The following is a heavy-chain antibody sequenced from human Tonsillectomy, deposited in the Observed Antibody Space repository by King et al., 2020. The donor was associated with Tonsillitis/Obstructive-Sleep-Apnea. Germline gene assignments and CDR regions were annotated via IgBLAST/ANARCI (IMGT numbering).Heavy chain of an antibody. V-gene: IGHV4-59*11. CDR3: AMEYDNLDAFDI. CDR1: GGSISNHY. J-gene: IGHJ3*02. D-gene: IGHD3-3*01. Sequence: VQLQESGPGLVKPSETLSLTCTVSGGSISNHYWNWIRQPPGKGLEWIGYIYYSESTNYNPSFKSRVTISVDTSKNQFSLKLNSVTAADTAMYYCAMEYDNLDAFDIWGQGTMVTVSS. CDR2: IYYSEST.